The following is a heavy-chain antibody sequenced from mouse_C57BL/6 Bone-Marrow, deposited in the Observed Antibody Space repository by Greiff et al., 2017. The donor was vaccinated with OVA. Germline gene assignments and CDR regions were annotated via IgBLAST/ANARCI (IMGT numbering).Heavy chain of an antibody. CDR1: GFTFSSYG. CDR2: ISSGGSYT. CDR3: ARHSGT. D-gene: IGHD4-1*01. J-gene: IGHJ2*01. V-gene: IGHV5-6*01. Sequence: EVKLVESGGDLVKPGGSLKLSCAASGFTFSSYGMSWVRQTPDKRLEWVATISSGGSYTYYPDSVKGRFTISRDNAKNTLYLQMSSLKSEDTAMYYCARHSGTWGQGTTLTVSS.